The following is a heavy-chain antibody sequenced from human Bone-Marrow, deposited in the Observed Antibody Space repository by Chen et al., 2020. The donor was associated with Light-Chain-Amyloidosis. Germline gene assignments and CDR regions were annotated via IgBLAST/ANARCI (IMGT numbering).Heavy chain of an antibody. CDR1: GFSFSDYS. CDR2: IDRSGRRI. V-gene: IGHV3-48*01. D-gene: IGHD1-26*01. J-gene: IGHJ3*02. Sequence: HLVGRGGGLVQPGGSLRLPCAGSGFSFSDYSMNWVRQAPGTGLEWLSYIDRSGRRIHYAVSVKCRITMSRDNGKNSLYLQMNSLRAEDTATYCCAREGVGDTDAFDIWGQGTMIIVSP. CDR3: AREGVGDTDAFDI.